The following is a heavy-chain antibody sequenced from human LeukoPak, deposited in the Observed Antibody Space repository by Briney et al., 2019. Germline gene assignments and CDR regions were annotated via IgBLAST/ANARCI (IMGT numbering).Heavy chain of an antibody. Sequence: ASVKVSCKASGYTFTGYYMHWVRQAPGQGLEWMGWINPNSGGTNYAQKFQGRVTMTRDTSISTAYMELSRLRSDGTAVYYCARGTGTTRGLHYWGQGTLVTVSS. V-gene: IGHV1-2*02. D-gene: IGHD1-1*01. CDR2: INPNSGGT. CDR1: GYTFTGYY. J-gene: IGHJ4*02. CDR3: ARGTGTTRGLHY.